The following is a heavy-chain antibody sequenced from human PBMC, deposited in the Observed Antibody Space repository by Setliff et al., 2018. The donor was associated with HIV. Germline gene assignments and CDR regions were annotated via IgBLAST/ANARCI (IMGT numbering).Heavy chain of an antibody. D-gene: IGHD2-8*02. J-gene: IGHJ4*02. CDR2: ISGSGGST. Sequence: GGSLRLSCAASGFIFSDYFMSWVRQAPGKGLEWVSGISGSGGSTYYADSVKGRFTISRDNSKNTLFLRMNSLRADDTAVYYCATARPRHLVSTNPPYYFDYWGQGTRVTVSS. CDR1: GFIFSDYF. V-gene: IGHV3-23*01. CDR3: ATARPRHLVSTNPPYYFDY.